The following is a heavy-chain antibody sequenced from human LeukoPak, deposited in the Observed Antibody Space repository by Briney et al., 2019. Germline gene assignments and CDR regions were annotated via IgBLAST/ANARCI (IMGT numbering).Heavy chain of an antibody. CDR1: GYTFSDYY. V-gene: IGHV1-2*02. CDR2: INPHSGGT. D-gene: IGHD5-12*01. CDR3: AREIVATIGGAFDI. Sequence: ASVKVSCKASGYTFSDYYLHWVRQAPGHGLEWMGWINPHSGGTHYAQKFQGRVTMTRDTSISTAYMELSSLRSDDTAVYFCAREIVATIGGAFDIWGQGTKVTVSS. J-gene: IGHJ3*02.